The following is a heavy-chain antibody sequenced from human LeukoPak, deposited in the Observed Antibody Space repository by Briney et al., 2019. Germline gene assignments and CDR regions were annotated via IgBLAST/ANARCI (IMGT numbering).Heavy chain of an antibody. J-gene: IGHJ4*02. V-gene: IGHV3-30*04. CDR2: ISYDGSNK. D-gene: IGHD6-13*01. CDR1: GFTFSSYA. Sequence: GGSLRLSCAASGFTFSSYAMHWVRQAPGKGLEWVAVISYDGSNKYYADSVKGRFTISRDNSKNTLYLQMNSLRAEDTAVYYCAKGGEVSAAALLDYWGQGTLVTVSS. CDR3: AKGGEVSAAALLDY.